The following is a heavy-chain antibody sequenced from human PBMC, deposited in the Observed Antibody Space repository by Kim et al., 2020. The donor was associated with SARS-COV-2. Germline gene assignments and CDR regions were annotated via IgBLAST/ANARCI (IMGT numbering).Heavy chain of an antibody. CDR2: NI. CDR3: ARARPGYFDY. V-gene: IGHV3-74*03. Sequence: NIMDAGCVEGRFSISRDNAKNTLYLQMNSLRAEDTAVYFCARARPGYFDYWGQGTLVTVFS. J-gene: IGHJ4*02.